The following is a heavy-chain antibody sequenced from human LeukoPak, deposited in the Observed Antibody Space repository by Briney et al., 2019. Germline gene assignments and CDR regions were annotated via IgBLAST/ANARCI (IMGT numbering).Heavy chain of an antibody. CDR1: GGSFSSYY. CDR2: INHSGST. V-gene: IGHV4-34*01. D-gene: IGHD3-10*01. J-gene: IGHJ6*03. CDR3: ARHPIGYGSGSFAVYYYYYMDV. Sequence: SETLSLTCAVYGGSFSSYYWSWIRQPPGKGLEWIGEINHSGSTNYNPSLKSRVTISVDTSKNQFSLKLSSVTAADTAVYYCARHPIGYGSGSFAVYYYYYMDVWGKGTTVTISS.